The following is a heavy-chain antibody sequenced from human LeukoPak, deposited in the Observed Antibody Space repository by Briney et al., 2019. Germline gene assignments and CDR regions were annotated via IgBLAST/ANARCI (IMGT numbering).Heavy chain of an antibody. CDR2: INHSGST. J-gene: IGHJ4*02. Sequence: PSETLSLTCVVYGGSFSGYYWSWIRQPPGKGLEWIGEINHSGSTNYNPSLKSRVTISVDTSKNQFSLKLSSVTAADTAVYYCARRRGCSGGSCYSRKPFDYWGQGTLVTVSS. CDR3: ARRRGCSGGSCYSRKPFDY. V-gene: IGHV4-34*01. CDR1: GGSFSGYY. D-gene: IGHD2-15*01.